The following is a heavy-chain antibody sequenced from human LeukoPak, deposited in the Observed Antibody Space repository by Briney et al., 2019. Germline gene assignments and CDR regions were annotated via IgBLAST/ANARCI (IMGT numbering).Heavy chain of an antibody. D-gene: IGHD1-26*01. CDR2: ISRSSSTI. V-gene: IGHV3-48*01. J-gene: IGHJ3*02. Sequence: GDLRLFRAASGFTLNSYCLSRVRQAPGEGLEWVSYISRSSSTIYNADSVKGRFTISRDNAKNSLYLQMNSLRAGDTAVYYCAREGMGENAFAIWGQGTMVTVSS. CDR3: AREGMGENAFAI. CDR1: GFTLNSYC.